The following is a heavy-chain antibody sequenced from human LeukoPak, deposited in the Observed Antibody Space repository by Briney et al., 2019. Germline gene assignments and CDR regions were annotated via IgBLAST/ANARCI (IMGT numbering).Heavy chain of an antibody. D-gene: IGHD3-3*01. CDR3: QRVTIFGVVIDFDY. J-gene: IGHJ4*02. CDR1: GYAFNYYG. V-gene: IGHV1-18*01. Sequence: ASVKVSCKASGYAFNYYGITWVRQAPGQGLEWVGWISLNNGNTHYTKYAQKFQGRVTLTADTSTATAYMELRGLRSDDTAVYYCQRVTIFGVVIDFDYWGQGTLVAVSS. CDR2: ISLNNGNT.